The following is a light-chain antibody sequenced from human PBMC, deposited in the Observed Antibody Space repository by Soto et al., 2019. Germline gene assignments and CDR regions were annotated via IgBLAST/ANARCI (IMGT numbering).Light chain of an antibody. J-gene: IGKJ2*01. V-gene: IGKV3-15*01. CDR3: QQYNNWPPMYT. CDR2: GAS. Sequence: EIVMTQSPDTLSVSPGERATLSCRASQSVSSNLAWYQQKPGQAPRLLIYGASTRATGIPARFSGSGSGTEFTPTISSLQSEDFAVYYCQQYNNWPPMYTFGQGTKLEIK. CDR1: QSVSSN.